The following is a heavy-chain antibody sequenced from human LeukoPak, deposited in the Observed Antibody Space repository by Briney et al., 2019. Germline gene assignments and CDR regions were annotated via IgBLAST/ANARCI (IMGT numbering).Heavy chain of an antibody. CDR3: AADRADFDSSGYALDY. CDR1: GYSLTELS. D-gene: IGHD3-22*01. J-gene: IGHJ4*02. V-gene: IGHV1-24*01. CDR2: FDPEDGET. Sequence: ASVKVSCKVSGYSLTELSMQWVRQAPGKGLEWMGAFDPEDGETIYAEKFQGRVTMTEDTSTDTAYMELSSLRSEDTAVYYCAADRADFDSSGYALDYWGQGTLVTVSS.